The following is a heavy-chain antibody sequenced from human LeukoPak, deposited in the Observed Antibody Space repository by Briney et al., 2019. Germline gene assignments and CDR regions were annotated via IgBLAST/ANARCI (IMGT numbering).Heavy chain of an antibody. J-gene: IGHJ4*02. CDR1: GFTFTNYW. CDR3: AREGILAAGDY. V-gene: IGHV3-7*01. CDR2: IKQDGSEK. Sequence: GGSLRLSCAASGFTFTNYWMSWVRQAPGKGLEWVANIKQDGSEKYYVDSVKGRFTISRDNAKNSLYLQMNSLRAEDTALYYCAREGILAAGDYWGQGTLVTVSP. D-gene: IGHD6-13*01.